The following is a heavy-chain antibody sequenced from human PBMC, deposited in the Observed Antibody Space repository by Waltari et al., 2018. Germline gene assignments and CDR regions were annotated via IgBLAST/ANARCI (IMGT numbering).Heavy chain of an antibody. CDR3: ARDQDYSDAFDI. J-gene: IGHJ3*02. V-gene: IGHV4-59*01. CDR1: GGSISSYY. CDR2: IYYSVST. Sequence: QVQLQESGPGLVKPSETLSLTCTVSGGSISSYYWSWIRQPPGKGREGLGYIYYSVSTNYNPSLKSRVTISVDTSKNQFSLKLSSVTAADTAVYYCARDQDYSDAFDIWGQGTMVTVSS. D-gene: IGHD4-4*01.